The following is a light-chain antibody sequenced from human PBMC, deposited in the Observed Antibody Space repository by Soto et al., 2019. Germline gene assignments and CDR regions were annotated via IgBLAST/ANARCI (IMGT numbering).Light chain of an antibody. CDR2: SSN. CDR3: AAWDGSLNGVV. CDR1: SSNIGSHT. Sequence: QSVLTQPPSASGTPGQRVTIPCSGSSSNIGSHTVNWYQQLPGTAPKLLVYSSNQRPSGVPDRFSGSKSGTSASLAISGLQSDDEADYYCAAWDGSLNGVVFGGGTKVTVL. J-gene: IGLJ2*01. V-gene: IGLV1-44*01.